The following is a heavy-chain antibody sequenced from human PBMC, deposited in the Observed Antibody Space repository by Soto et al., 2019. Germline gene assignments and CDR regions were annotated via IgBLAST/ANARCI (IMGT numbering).Heavy chain of an antibody. D-gene: IGHD6-19*01. CDR1: GFIFSSYG. CDR2: IANDGSYK. CDR3: AKDSEYGSGWNAWY. Sequence: QVQLVESGGGVVQPGRSLRLACAASGFIFSSYGMHWVRQAPGKGLEWVAVIANDGSYKYYADSVKGRFTISRDNSKNTLYLQMNSLRAEDTAVYYCAKDSEYGSGWNAWYLGQGTLVTASS. V-gene: IGHV3-30*18. J-gene: IGHJ4*02.